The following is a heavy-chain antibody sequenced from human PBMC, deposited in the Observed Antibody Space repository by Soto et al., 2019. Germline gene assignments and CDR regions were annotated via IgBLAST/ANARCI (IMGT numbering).Heavy chain of an antibody. V-gene: IGHV1-24*01. CDR2: FDPEDGET. J-gene: IGHJ6*02. CDR3: ATARITIFGKPGDYYYYGTDV. CDR1: GYTLTELS. Sequence: GASVKVSCKVSGYTLTELSMHWVRQAPGKGLEWMGGFDPEDGETIYAQKFQGRVTMTEDTSTDTAYMELSSLRSEDTAVYYCATARITIFGKPGDYYYYGTDVWGQGTTVTVSS. D-gene: IGHD3-3*01.